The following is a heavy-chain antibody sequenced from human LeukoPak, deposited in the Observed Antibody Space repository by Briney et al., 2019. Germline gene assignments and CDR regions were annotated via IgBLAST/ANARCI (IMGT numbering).Heavy chain of an antibody. J-gene: IGHJ6*03. Sequence: GASVKVSCKASGYTFTSYGISWVRQAPGQGLEWMGWISAYNGNTNYAQKLQGRVTMTTDTSTSTAYMELRSLRSDDTAVYYCARDVSVRSTSSGRHYYYYMDVWGKGTTVTIS. D-gene: IGHD2-2*01. CDR2: ISAYNGNT. V-gene: IGHV1-18*01. CDR3: ARDVSVRSTSSGRHYYYYMDV. CDR1: GYTFTSYG.